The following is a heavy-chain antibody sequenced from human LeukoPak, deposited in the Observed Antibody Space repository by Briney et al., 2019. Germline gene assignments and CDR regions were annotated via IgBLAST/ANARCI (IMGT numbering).Heavy chain of an antibody. Sequence: GASVKVSCKASGGTFSSYAISWVRQAPGQGLEWMGRIIPIFGTANYAQKFQGRVTITTDESTSTAYMELSSLRSEDTAVYYCARDKTQRRYSYGYLGNEGYNWFDPWGQGTLVTVSS. J-gene: IGHJ5*02. D-gene: IGHD5-18*01. CDR1: GGTFSSYA. V-gene: IGHV1-69*05. CDR3: ARDKTQRRYSYGYLGNEGYNWFDP. CDR2: IIPIFGTA.